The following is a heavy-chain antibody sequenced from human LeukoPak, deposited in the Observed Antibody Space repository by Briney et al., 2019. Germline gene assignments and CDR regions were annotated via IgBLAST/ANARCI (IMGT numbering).Heavy chain of an antibody. CDR3: ARGVATGGSFDY. CDR2: INPSSGGT. J-gene: IGHJ4*02. V-gene: IGHV1-46*01. Sequence: ASVKVSCKASGYSFTDHYLRWVRQTPGQGLEWMGIINPSSGGTSYAQKFQGRVTMTRDTSTSTVYMELSSLRSEDTAVYYCARGVATGGSFDYWGQGTLVTVSS. CDR1: GYSFTDHY. D-gene: IGHD5-12*01.